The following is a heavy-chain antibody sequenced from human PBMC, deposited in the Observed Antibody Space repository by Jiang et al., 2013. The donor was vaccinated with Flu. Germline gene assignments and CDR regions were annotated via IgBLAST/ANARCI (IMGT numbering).Heavy chain of an antibody. V-gene: IGHV4-4*07. CDR3: ATQSSGWPFDS. Sequence: GLVKPSETLSLTCTVSGGSSSSYYWSWIRQPAGKGLEWIGRIYTSGNTNYNPSLKSRVTMSVDTSKNQFSLKLSSMTAADTAVYYCATQSSGWPFDSWGQGILVSVSS. CDR2: IYTSGNT. D-gene: IGHD6-19*01. CDR1: GGSSSSYY. J-gene: IGHJ4*02.